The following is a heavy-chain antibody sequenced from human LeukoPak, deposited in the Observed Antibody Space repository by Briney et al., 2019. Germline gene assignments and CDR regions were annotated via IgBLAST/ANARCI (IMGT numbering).Heavy chain of an antibody. CDR2: FDPEDGET. V-gene: IGHV1-24*01. CDR3: AGYPFIMKDGYFDY. D-gene: IGHD3-10*01. Sequence: ASVKVSCKVSGYTLTELSMHWVRQAPGKGREWMGGFDPEDGETIYAQKFQGKVTMTEDTSTDTAYMELSSLRSEDTAVYYCAGYPFIMKDGYFDYWGQGTLVTVSS. CDR1: GYTLTELS. J-gene: IGHJ4*02.